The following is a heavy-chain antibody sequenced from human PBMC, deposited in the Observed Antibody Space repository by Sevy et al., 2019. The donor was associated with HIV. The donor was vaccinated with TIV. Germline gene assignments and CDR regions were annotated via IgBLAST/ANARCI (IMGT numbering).Heavy chain of an antibody. V-gene: IGHV3-11*01. Sequence: GGSLRLSCAAAGFTISDYFMTWIRQAPGTGLEWVSYISSSGDTIYYADSVKGRFTISRDNARNSLYLQMNSLRAEDTAVYYCARDHVKDGDLGDYYYSAMDVWGQGTTVTVSS. CDR1: GFTISDYF. D-gene: IGHD4-17*01. CDR3: ARDHVKDGDLGDYYYSAMDV. J-gene: IGHJ6*02. CDR2: ISSSGDTI.